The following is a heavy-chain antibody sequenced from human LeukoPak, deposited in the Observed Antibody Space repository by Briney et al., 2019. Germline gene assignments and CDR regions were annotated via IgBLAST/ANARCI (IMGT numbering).Heavy chain of an antibody. D-gene: IGHD6-19*01. CDR3: ARAEQWLVLDY. CDR2: ISGSGGST. J-gene: IGHJ4*02. V-gene: IGHV3-23*01. Sequence: GSLRLSCAASGFTFSSYAMSWVRQAPGKGLEGVSLISGSGGSTYYADSVKGRFTISRDNSNNTLYLQMNSLRAEDTAVYYCARAEQWLVLDYWGQGTLVTVSS. CDR1: GFTFSSYA.